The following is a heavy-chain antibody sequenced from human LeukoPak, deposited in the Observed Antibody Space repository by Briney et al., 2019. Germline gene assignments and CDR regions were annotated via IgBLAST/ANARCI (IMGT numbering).Heavy chain of an antibody. CDR3: TLSLRTPGNY. CDR1: GFTVSSNY. Sequence: PGRSLRLSCAASGFTVSSNYMSWVRQAPGKGLEWVSAISDSGATKYYADSVKGRFTISRDNSQNTLYLQMNSLRAEDTAVYYCTLSLRTPGNYWGQGTLVTVSP. D-gene: IGHD2/OR15-2a*01. J-gene: IGHJ4*02. V-gene: IGHV3-23*01. CDR2: ISDSGATK.